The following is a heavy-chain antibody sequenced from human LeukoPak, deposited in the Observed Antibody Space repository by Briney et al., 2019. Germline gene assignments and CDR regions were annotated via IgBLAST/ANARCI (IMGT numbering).Heavy chain of an antibody. J-gene: IGHJ5*02. D-gene: IGHD3-22*01. V-gene: IGHV1-24*01. CDR2: FDPEDGET. CDR1: GYTLTELS. Sequence: ASVKVSCKVSGYTLTELSMHWVRQAPGKGLEWMGGFDPEDGETIYAQKFQGRVTITADESTSTAYMELSSLRSEDTAVYYCARDPGYYDSSGYYPNWFDPWGQGTLVTVSS. CDR3: ARDPGYYDSSGYYPNWFDP.